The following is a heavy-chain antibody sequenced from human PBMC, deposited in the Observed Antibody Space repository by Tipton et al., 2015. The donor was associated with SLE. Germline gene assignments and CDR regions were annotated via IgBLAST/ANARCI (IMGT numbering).Heavy chain of an antibody. CDR3: AIIGWQLEFDAFDI. CDR2: IYYSGST. Sequence: LRLSCAVSGYSISSGYYWGWIRQPPGKGLEWIGSIYYSGSTYYNPSLKSRVTISVDTSKNQFSLKLSSVTAADTAVYYCAIIGWQLEFDAFDIWGQGTMVTVSS. CDR1: GYSISSGYY. V-gene: IGHV4-38-2*01. D-gene: IGHD6-13*01. J-gene: IGHJ3*02.